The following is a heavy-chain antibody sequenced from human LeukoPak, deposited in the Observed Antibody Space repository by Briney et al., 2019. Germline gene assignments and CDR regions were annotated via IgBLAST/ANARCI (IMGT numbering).Heavy chain of an antibody. CDR3: AKIDYDVVTGTGYYFDT. CDR1: IDSLSTGTHY. Sequence: PSETLSLTCTVSIDSLSTGTHYWNWIRQHPVKGLEWMGYVYYSGSTSYSPSLQSRITISVGPSKNQFSLKLKSVTAADTAIYYCAKIDYDVVTGTGYYFDTWGQGMLVAVSS. CDR2: VYYSGST. V-gene: IGHV4-31*03. D-gene: IGHD3-9*01. J-gene: IGHJ4*02.